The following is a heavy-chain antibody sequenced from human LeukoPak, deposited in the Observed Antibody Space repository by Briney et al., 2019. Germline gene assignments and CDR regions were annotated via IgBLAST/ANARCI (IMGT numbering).Heavy chain of an antibody. J-gene: IGHJ4*02. CDR3: TRDLLRDYYDSSGYYPFDY. V-gene: IGHV3-49*04. D-gene: IGHD3-22*01. Sequence: GGSLRLSCTASGFTFGDYAMSWVRQAPGKGLEWVGFISSKAYGGTTEYAASVKGRFTISRDDSKSIAYLQMDSLKTEDTAVYYCTRDLLRDYYDSSGYYPFDYWGQGTLVTVSS. CDR1: GFTFGDYA. CDR2: ISSKAYGGTT.